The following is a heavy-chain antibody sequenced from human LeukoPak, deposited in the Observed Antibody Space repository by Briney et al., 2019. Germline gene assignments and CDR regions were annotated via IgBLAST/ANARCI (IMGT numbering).Heavy chain of an antibody. D-gene: IGHD5-12*01. CDR2: ISSSSSYI. CDR3: ATYRLLASAY. J-gene: IGHJ4*02. Sequence: GSLRVSCAASGFTFSSYSMNWVRQAPGKGLEWVSSISSSSSYIYYADSVKGRFTISRDNAKNSLYLQMNSLRAEDTAVYYCATYRLLASAYWDQPSLVTVSS. CDR1: GFTFSSYS. V-gene: IGHV3-21*01.